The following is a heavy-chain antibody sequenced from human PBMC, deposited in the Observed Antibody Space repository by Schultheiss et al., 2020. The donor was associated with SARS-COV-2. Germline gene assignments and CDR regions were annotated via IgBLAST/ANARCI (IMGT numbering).Heavy chain of an antibody. V-gene: IGHV1-2*02. CDR1: GGTFSSYA. D-gene: IGHD2-2*02. J-gene: IGHJ4*02. CDR2: INPNSGGT. Sequence: ASVKVSCKASGGTFSSYAISWVRQAPGQGLEWMGWINPNSGGTNYAQKFQGRVTMTRDTSISTAYMELSRLRSDDTAVYYCARVSCSSTSCYTGDYWGQGTLVTVSS. CDR3: ARVSCSSTSCYTGDY.